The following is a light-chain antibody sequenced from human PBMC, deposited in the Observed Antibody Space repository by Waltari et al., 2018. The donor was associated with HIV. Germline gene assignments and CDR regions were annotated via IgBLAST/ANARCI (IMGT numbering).Light chain of an antibody. CDR3: QAWGSSTSGV. Sequence: YEVTQPPSVAVSPGQPASITCSGYELGDKYTCWYQQRPGQSPLLVIYQDNKRPSGIPERFSGSNSGHTATLTISGTLPVDEADYYCQAWGSSTSGVFGRGTKLTVL. CDR1: ELGDKY. V-gene: IGLV3-1*01. CDR2: QDN. J-gene: IGLJ2*01.